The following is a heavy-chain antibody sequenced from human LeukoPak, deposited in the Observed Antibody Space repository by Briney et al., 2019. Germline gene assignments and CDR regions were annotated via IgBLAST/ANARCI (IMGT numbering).Heavy chain of an antibody. CDR2: IYHSGST. Sequence: SETLSLTCAVSGDSISSGPYSWNWIRQPSGKGLEWLGYIYHSGSTDYNPSLRSRVTISVDKSRNQFSLKLTSVTAADTAVYYCARTDVWFDPWGQGTLVTASS. J-gene: IGHJ5*02. CDR1: GDSISSGPYS. V-gene: IGHV4-30-2*01. CDR3: ARTDVWFDP.